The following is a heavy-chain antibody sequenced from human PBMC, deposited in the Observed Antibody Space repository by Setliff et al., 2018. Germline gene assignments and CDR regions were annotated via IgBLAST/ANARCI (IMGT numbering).Heavy chain of an antibody. D-gene: IGHD4-17*01. CDR1: GGSISSSSYY. Sequence: SETLSLTCTVSGGSISSSSYYWGWIRQPPGKGLEWIGRIYYSGSTYYNPSLKSRVTISVDTSKNQFSPKLTSVTAADTAVYYCAGGRRYDYGWDFDYWGQGTLVTVSS. CDR3: AGGRRYDYGWDFDY. CDR2: IYYSGST. V-gene: IGHV4-39*01. J-gene: IGHJ4*02.